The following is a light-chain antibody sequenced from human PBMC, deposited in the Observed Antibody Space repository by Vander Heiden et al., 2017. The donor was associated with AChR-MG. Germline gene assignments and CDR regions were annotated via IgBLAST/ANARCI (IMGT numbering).Light chain of an antibody. V-gene: IGLV3-19*01. J-gene: IGLJ1*01. CDR1: SLRSYN. CDR2: GKN. CDR3: NSRDSSGNHLRV. Sequence: SSELTQDPAVSVALGQTVRITCQGDSLRSYNASWYQQKPGQAPVLVIYGKNNRPSGILDRFSGSSSGNTASLTITGAQAEDEADYYCNSRDSSGNHLRVFGTGTKVTVL.